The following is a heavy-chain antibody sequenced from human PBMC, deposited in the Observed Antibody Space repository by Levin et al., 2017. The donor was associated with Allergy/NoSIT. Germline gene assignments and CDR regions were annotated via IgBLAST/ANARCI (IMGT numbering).Heavy chain of an antibody. J-gene: IGHJ3*02. CDR1: GFSFSNYV. Sequence: GESLKISCAASGFSFSNYVMHWVRQAPGKGLEWVAVVWYDGSNKYYADSVKGRFTISRDNSKNTVYLEMNSQTAEDTAIYYCAKGGGSRLSDAFDIWGQGTMVTVSS. V-gene: IGHV3-33*03. CDR2: VWYDGSNK. CDR3: AKGGGSRLSDAFDI. D-gene: IGHD2-15*01.